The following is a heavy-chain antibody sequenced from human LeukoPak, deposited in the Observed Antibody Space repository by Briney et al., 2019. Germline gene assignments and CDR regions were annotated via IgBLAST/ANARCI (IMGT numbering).Heavy chain of an antibody. D-gene: IGHD3-3*01. J-gene: IGHJ5*02. CDR3: ARGEKITIFGVAA. CDR2: IWYDGSNK. CDR1: GFTFSSYG. Sequence: GGSLRLSCAASGFTFSSYGMHWVRQAPGKGLEWVAVIWYDGSNKYYADYVKGRFTISRDNSKNTPYLQMNSLRAEDTAVYYCARGEKITIFGVAAWGQGTLVTVSS. V-gene: IGHV3-33*01.